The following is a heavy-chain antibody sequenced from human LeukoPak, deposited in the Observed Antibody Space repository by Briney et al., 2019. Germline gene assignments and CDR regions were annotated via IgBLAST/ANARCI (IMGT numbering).Heavy chain of an antibody. Sequence: SETLSLTCTVSGGSISSYYWSWIRQPPGKGLEWIGYIYYSGSTNYNPSLKSRVTISLDTSKNQFSLKLSSVTAADTAVYYCARLDYNKGFNYYYGMDVWGQGTTVTVSS. D-gene: IGHD3-10*01. CDR3: ARLDYNKGFNYYYGMDV. CDR1: GGSISSYY. CDR2: IYYSGST. J-gene: IGHJ6*02. V-gene: IGHV4-59*08.